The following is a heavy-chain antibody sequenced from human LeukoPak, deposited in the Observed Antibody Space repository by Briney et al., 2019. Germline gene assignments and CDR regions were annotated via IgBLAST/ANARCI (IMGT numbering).Heavy chain of an antibody. J-gene: IGHJ5*02. CDR2: FDPEDGET. Sequence: ASVKVSCKVSGYTLTQLSMHWVRQAPGKGLEWMGGFDPEDGETIYAQKFQGRVTITRDTSANTAYMELSSLTSEDTAEYYCAKEASVLLLFGGWLDPWGQGTLVTVSS. V-gene: IGHV1-24*01. CDR3: AKEASVLLLFGGWLDP. CDR1: GYTLTQLS. D-gene: IGHD3-10*01.